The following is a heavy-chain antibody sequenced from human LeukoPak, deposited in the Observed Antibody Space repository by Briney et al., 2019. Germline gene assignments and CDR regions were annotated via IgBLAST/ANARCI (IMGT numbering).Heavy chain of an antibody. D-gene: IGHD3-10*01. V-gene: IGHV4-34*01. CDR2: INHSGST. J-gene: IGHJ4*02. Sequence: SETPSLTCAVYGGSFSGYYWSWIRQPPGKGLEWIGEINHSGSTNYNPSLKSRVTISVDTSKNQFSLKLSSVTAADTAVYYCARGRREVRHYYGSGSYQPPYFDYWGQGTLVTVSS. CDR1: GGSFSGYY. CDR3: ARGRREVRHYYGSGSYQPPYFDY.